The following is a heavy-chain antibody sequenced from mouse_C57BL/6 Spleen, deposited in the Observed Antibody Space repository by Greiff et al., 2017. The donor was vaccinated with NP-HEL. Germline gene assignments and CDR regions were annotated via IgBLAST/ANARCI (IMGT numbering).Heavy chain of an antibody. V-gene: IGHV1-64*01. D-gene: IGHD1-1*01. Sequence: QVQLQQPGAELVKPGASVKLSCKASGYTFTSYWMHWVKQRPGQGLEWIGMIHPNSGSTNYNEKFKSKATLTVDKSSSTAYMQLSSLTSEDSAVYYCAPLYSTDYAMDYWGQGPSVTVSS. CDR1: GYTFTSYW. J-gene: IGHJ4*01. CDR3: APLYSTDYAMDY. CDR2: IHPNSGST.